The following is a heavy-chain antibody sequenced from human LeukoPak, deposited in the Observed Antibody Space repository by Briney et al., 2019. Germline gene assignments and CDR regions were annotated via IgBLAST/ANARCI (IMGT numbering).Heavy chain of an antibody. CDR2: INHSGI. D-gene: IGHD6-19*01. V-gene: IGHV4-34*01. Sequence: GSLRLSCAASGFTFSSYSMNWVRQAPGKGLEWIGEINHSGIKYNPSLKSRVTISVDTSKNQFSLKLSSVTAADTAVYYCASARSGWSLNYYYYYMDVWGKGTTVTISS. CDR3: ASARSGWSLNYYYYYMDV. J-gene: IGHJ6*03. CDR1: GFTFSSYS.